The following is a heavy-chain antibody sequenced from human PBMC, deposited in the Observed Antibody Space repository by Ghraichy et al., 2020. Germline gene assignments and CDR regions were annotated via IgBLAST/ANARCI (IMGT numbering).Heavy chain of an antibody. CDR1: GYTFTSYG. J-gene: IGHJ6*02. CDR3: ARDRDTLGRGTYYYYGMDV. CDR2: INVYKGKT. D-gene: IGHD3-10*01. V-gene: IGHV1-18*01. Sequence: ASVKVSCKASGYTFTSYGISWVRQAPGQGLEWMGWINVYKGKTNYAQKFQGRVNMTTDTSTTTASMELRSLRSDDTAVYYCARDRDTLGRGTYYYYGMDVWGQGTTVTVSS.